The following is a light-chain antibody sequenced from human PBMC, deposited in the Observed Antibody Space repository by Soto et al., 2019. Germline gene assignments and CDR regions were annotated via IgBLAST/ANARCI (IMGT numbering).Light chain of an antibody. CDR1: QSVSSN. Sequence: EIVMSQSPATLSVSPGERATLSCRASQSVSSNLAWYQQKPGQAPRLLIFAASTRATDIPARFSGSGSGTEFTLTISSLQSEDFAVYYCQQYYNWPPWTFGQGTKVDI. V-gene: IGKV3-15*01. J-gene: IGKJ1*01. CDR2: AAS. CDR3: QQYYNWPPWT.